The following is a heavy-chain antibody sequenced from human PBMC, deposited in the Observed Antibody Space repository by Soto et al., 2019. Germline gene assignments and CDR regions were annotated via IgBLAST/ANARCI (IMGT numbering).Heavy chain of an antibody. V-gene: IGHV3-23*01. D-gene: IGHD3-22*01. CDR3: AKVRRDSSGYYYGGSGMDV. J-gene: IGHJ6*02. CDR1: GFTFSSSA. CDR2: VSGSGGTT. Sequence: GGSLRLSCAASGFTFSSSAMSWVRQAPGKGLDWVSGVSGSGGTTYHADSVKGRFTISRDNSKNTLYLQMNSLRAEDTAVYYCAKVRRDSSGYYYGGSGMDVWGQGTTVTVSS.